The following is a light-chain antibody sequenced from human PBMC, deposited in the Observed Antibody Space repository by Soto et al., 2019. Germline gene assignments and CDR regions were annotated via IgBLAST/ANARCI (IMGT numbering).Light chain of an antibody. CDR3: CSYAGSYTYV. Sequence: QSALTQPRSVSGSPGQSVTISCTGTSSDIGGYNYVSWYRQYPGKAPKLMISDVSKRPSGVPDRFSGSKSDNTASLTISGLQADDEADYYCCSYAGSYTYVFGGGTKLTVL. J-gene: IGLJ2*01. V-gene: IGLV2-11*01. CDR1: SSDIGGYNY. CDR2: DVS.